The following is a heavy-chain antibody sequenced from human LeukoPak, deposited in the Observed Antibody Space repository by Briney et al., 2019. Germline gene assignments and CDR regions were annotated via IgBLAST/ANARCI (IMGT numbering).Heavy chain of an antibody. D-gene: IGHD6-13*01. V-gene: IGHV3-23*01. CDR3: AKGFYSSSWYSWFDP. J-gene: IGHJ5*02. CDR2: ISGGGETT. Sequence: GGSLRLSCAASGFTSNNYAMNWVRQAPGKGLEWVSSISGGGETTYYADSAKGRFTISRDNSQNTLYLQMNSLRAEDTALYYCAKGFYSSSWYSWFDPWGQGTLVTVSS. CDR1: GFTSNNYA.